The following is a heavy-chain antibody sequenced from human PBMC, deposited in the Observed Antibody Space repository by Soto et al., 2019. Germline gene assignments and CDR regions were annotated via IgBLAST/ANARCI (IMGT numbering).Heavy chain of an antibody. D-gene: IGHD1-26*01. CDR2: ISYDGSNK. J-gene: IGHJ4*02. CDR3: ARVTSWELIGIDY. V-gene: IGHV3-30-3*01. Sequence: QVQLVESGGGVVQPGRSLRLSCAASGFTFSSYAMHWVRQAPGKGLEWVAVISYDGSNKYYADSVKGRFTISRDNSKNTLYLQMISLRVEDTAVYYFARVTSWELIGIDYLGQGTLVTVSS. CDR1: GFTFSSYA.